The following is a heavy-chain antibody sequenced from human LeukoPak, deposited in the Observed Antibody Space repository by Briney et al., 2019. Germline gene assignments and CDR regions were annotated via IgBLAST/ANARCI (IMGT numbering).Heavy chain of an antibody. CDR1: GGSISSSSYC. CDR3: ARGSGTYYRGREYNWFDP. V-gene: IGHV4-39*01. D-gene: IGHD3-10*01. Sequence: SETLSLTCTVSGGSISSSSYCWGWLRQPPGKGLEWIGSIYYSGSTYYNPSLKRRVTISVDTSKNQFSLKLSSVTAADTAVYYCARGSGTYYRGREYNWFDPWGQGTLVTVSS. CDR2: IYYSGST. J-gene: IGHJ5*02.